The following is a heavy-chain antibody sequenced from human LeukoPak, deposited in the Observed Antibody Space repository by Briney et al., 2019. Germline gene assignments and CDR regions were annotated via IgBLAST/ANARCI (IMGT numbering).Heavy chain of an antibody. CDR2: IYYSGST. V-gene: IGHV4-59*08. J-gene: IGHJ4*02. CDR3: ERQLYSNFNYYEY. D-gene: IGHD4-11*01. Sequence: SETLSLTCTVSGGSISTYYWSWIRQPPGKGLEWIGYIYYSGSTNFNPSLKRRVTISVDSSKNQFSLKLSSVNAADTAVYYCERQLYSNFNYYEYWGQGALVTVSS. CDR1: GGSISTYY.